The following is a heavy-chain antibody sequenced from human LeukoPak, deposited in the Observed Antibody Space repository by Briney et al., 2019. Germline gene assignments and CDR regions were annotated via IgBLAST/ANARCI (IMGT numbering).Heavy chain of an antibody. Sequence: SETLSLTCAVYGGSFSGYYWSWIRQPPGKGLEWIGEINHSGSTNYNPSLKSRVTISVDTFKNQFSLKLSSVTAADTAVYYCARAYPYCSSTSCEGTWGQGTLVTVSS. D-gene: IGHD2-2*01. CDR1: GGSFSGYY. CDR2: INHSGST. V-gene: IGHV4-34*01. J-gene: IGHJ5*02. CDR3: ARAYPYCSSTSCEGT.